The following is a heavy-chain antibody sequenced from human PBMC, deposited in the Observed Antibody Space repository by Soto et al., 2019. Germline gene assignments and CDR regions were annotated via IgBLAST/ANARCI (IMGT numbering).Heavy chain of an antibody. CDR1: EGTFSSYT. V-gene: IGHV1-69*04. CDR3: ARDFVASGGYWFDP. Sequence: SVKVSCKASEGTFSSYTISWVRQAPGQGLEWMGRIIPILGIANYAQKFQGRVTITADKSTSTAYMELSSLRSEDTAVYYCARDFVASGGYWFDPWGQGTLVTVSS. D-gene: IGHD2-15*01. CDR2: IIPILGIA. J-gene: IGHJ5*02.